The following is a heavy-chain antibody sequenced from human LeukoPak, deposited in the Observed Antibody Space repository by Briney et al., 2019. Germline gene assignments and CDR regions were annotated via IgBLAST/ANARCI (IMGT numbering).Heavy chain of an antibody. CDR1: GGSISSAGYY. D-gene: IGHD3-10*01. CDR3: AAYGLGSSRRFDP. J-gene: IGHJ5*02. CDR2: TYYSGST. V-gene: IGHV4-31*03. Sequence: PSETLSLTCTASGGSISSAGYYWTWIRQHPGKGLEWIGYTYYSGSTYYSPSLKGRVTISLDTSKNQFSLNLSSVTAADTAVYYCAAYGLGSSRRFDPWGQGTLVTVSS.